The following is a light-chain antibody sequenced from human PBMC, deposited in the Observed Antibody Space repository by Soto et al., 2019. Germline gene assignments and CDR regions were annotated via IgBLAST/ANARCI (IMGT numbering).Light chain of an antibody. Sequence: QSALTQPRSVSGSPGQSVTISCIGTRSDVGVYNYVSWYRQHPGKAPPPMIYDVSERPSGVPDRFAGSKSGSTASLTISGLQAEDEADYYCCSYAGTYTRVFGGGTKLTVL. CDR2: DVS. V-gene: IGLV2-11*01. J-gene: IGLJ3*02. CDR1: RSDVGVYNY. CDR3: CSYAGTYTRV.